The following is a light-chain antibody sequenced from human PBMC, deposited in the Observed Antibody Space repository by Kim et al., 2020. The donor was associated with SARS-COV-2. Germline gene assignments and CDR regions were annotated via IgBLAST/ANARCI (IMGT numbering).Light chain of an antibody. J-gene: IGLJ3*02. Sequence: GQSITSSCTGSSSDVGAYDHVSWYQQHPDKVPKLMIYNVNKRPSGVSSRFSGSKSGNTASLTISGLQTEDEADYYCSSFATSTTWVFGGGTKVTVL. CDR2: NVN. V-gene: IGLV2-14*04. CDR3: SSFATSTTWV. CDR1: SSDVGAYDH.